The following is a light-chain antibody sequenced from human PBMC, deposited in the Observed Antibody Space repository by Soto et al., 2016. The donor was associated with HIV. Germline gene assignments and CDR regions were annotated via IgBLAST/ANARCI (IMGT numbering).Light chain of an antibody. CDR1: QSVGSS. CDR2: GAA. J-gene: IGKJ4*01. CDR3: QQSYSMSLT. V-gene: IGKV1-39*01. Sequence: DIQMTQSPSSLSASIGDRVTITCRAGQSVGSSLNWYQQRPGTAPKLLIYGAANLRSGVPSRFSGSGSGTDFTLTISSLQPEDFATYYCQQSYSMSLTFGGGTKVEI.